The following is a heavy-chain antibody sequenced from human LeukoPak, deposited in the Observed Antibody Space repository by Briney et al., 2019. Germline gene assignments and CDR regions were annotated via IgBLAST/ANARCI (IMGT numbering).Heavy chain of an antibody. CDR1: GGTFSSYA. V-gene: IGHV1-69*13. Sequence: SVKVSCKASGGTFSSYAISWVRQAPGQGLEWMGGIIPIFGTANYAQKFQGRVTITADESTSTAYMELSSLRSEDTAVYYCARGWFGESLPYYFDYWGQGTLVTVSS. CDR3: ARGWFGESLPYYFDY. D-gene: IGHD3-10*01. CDR2: IIPIFGTA. J-gene: IGHJ4*02.